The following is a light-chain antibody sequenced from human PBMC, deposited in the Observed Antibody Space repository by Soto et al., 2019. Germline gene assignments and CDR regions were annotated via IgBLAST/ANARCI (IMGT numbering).Light chain of an antibody. CDR2: RSS. CDR3: QQYRHLPLST. Sequence: DIQMNQYTSSLSASVGDRVTITCQASPDISNYLNWYQQQPGKAPRLLIYRSSNLETGVTSKFSGSGSLTDFSFTNCRLQQKALATYDSQQYRHLPLSTFGPGTQVAIK. V-gene: IGKV1-33*01. CDR1: PDISNY. J-gene: IGKJ3*01.